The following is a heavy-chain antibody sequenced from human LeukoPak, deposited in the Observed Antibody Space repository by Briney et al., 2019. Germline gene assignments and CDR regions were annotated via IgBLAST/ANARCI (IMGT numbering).Heavy chain of an antibody. Sequence: SETLSLTCTVSGGSISSSSYYWGWIRQPPGKGLEWIGSIYYSGSTYYNPSLKSRVTISVDTSKNQFSLKLSSVTAADTAVYHCARVGIAVAGTGFDYWGQGTLVTVSS. D-gene: IGHD6-19*01. V-gene: IGHV4-39*07. CDR2: IYYSGST. J-gene: IGHJ4*02. CDR3: ARVGIAVAGTGFDY. CDR1: GGSISSSSYY.